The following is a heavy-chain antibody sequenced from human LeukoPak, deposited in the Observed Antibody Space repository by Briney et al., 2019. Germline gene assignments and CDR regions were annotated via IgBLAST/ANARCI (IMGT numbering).Heavy chain of an antibody. V-gene: IGHV3-66*01. CDR2: IYSGGRT. J-gene: IGHJ4*02. Sequence: GGSLRLSCAASGFTVSSNYMSWVRQAPGKGLEWVSVIYSGGRTYYADSVKGRFTISRDNSKNTLYLQMNSLRAEDTAVYYCARDPSSGTNEGYYWGQGTLVTVSS. CDR3: ARDPSSGTNEGYY. D-gene: IGHD1-26*01. CDR1: GFTVSSNY.